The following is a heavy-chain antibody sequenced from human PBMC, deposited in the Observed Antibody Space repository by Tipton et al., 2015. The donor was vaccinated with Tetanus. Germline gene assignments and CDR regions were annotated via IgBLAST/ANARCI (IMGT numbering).Heavy chain of an antibody. J-gene: IGHJ4*02. D-gene: IGHD6-19*01. Sequence: TLSLTCTVSGGSVSSGSYYWSWIRQPPGKGLEWIGYIYYSGSTNYNPSLKSRVTISVDTSKNQFSLKLSSVTAADTAVYYCVVIPVAGDHVDYWGQGTLVTVSS. V-gene: IGHV4-61*01. CDR2: IYYSGST. CDR1: GGSVSSGSYY. CDR3: VVIPVAGDHVDY.